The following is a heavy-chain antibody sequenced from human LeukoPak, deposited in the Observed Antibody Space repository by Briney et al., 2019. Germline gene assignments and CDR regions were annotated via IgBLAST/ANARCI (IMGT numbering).Heavy chain of an antibody. V-gene: IGHV1-2*02. J-gene: IGHJ6*02. CDR1: GYTFTGYY. CDR3: ARGQAGRIHYHYGMDV. CDR2: INPDSGGT. D-gene: IGHD6-19*01. Sequence: ASVKVSCKASGYTFTGYYMHWLRQAPGQGLEWMGWINPDSGGTNYAQKFQGRVTMTRDTSINTAYMELSRLRSDDTAVYYCARGQAGRIHYHYGMDVWGQGTTVTVSS.